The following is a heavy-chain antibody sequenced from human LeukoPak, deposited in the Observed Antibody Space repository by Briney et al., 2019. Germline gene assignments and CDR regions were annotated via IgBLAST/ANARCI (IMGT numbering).Heavy chain of an antibody. CDR1: GFTFSSYW. J-gene: IGHJ3*01. CDR2: IRQDGSEK. V-gene: IGHV3-7*05. D-gene: IGHD5-24*01. CDR3: VRGFDGYFGFDL. Sequence: GGSLRLSCAVSGFTFSSYWMSWVRQAPGKGLEWVANIRQDGSEKYYVDSVKGRFTISRDNGKNSMFVQMDSLRAEDTAVYYCVRGFDGYFGFDLWGQGTMVTVSS.